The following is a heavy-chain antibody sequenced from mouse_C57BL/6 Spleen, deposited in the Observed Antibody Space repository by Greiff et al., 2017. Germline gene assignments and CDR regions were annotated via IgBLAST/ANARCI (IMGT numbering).Heavy chain of an antibody. CDR3: ARPDPRGFAY. CDR1: GYTFTSYW. Sequence: QVQLQQPGAELVMPGASVKLSCKASGYTFTSYWMHWVKQRPGQGLEWIGEIDPSDSYTNYNQKFKGKSTLTVDKSSSTAYMQLSSLTSEDSAVYYCARPDPRGFAYWGQGTLVTVAA. V-gene: IGHV1-69*01. J-gene: IGHJ3*01. CDR2: IDPSDSYT.